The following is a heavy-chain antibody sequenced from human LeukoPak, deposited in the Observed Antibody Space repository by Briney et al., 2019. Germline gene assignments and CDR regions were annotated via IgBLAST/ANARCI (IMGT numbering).Heavy chain of an antibody. V-gene: IGHV4-34*01. CDR2: INHSGST. Sequence: PSETLSLTCAVYGGSFSGYYWSWIRQPPGKGLEWIGEINHSGSTNHNPSLKSRVTISVDTSKNQFSLKLSSVTAADTAVYYCARGGYSYGYGDYWGQGTLVTVSS. D-gene: IGHD5-18*01. CDR3: ARGGYSYGYGDY. J-gene: IGHJ4*02. CDR1: GGSFSGYY.